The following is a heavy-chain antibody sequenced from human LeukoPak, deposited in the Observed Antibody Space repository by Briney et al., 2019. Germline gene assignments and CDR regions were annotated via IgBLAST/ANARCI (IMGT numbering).Heavy chain of an antibody. CDR3: ARGPLEEDSGYSYGTFGY. Sequence: KSSETLSLTCAVYGGSFSGYHWSWIRQPPGKGLEWIGEINHSGSTTYNPSLKSRVTISVDTSKNQFSLKLSSVTAADTAVYYCARGPLEEDSGYSYGTFGYWGQGTLVTVSS. D-gene: IGHD5-18*01. V-gene: IGHV4-34*01. CDR2: INHSGST. J-gene: IGHJ4*02. CDR1: GGSFSGYH.